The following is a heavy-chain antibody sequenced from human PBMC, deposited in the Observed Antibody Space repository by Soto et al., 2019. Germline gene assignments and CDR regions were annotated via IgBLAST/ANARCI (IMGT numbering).Heavy chain of an antibody. D-gene: IGHD6-13*01. Sequence: ASVKVSCKASGYTFTSYGISWVRQAPGQGLEWMGWINAYNGNTNYAQKFQGRVTITRDTSASTAYMELSSLRSEDTAVYYCAREQEQQLVESWFDPWGQGTLVTVSS. CDR3: AREQEQQLVESWFDP. J-gene: IGHJ5*02. V-gene: IGHV1-18*01. CDR2: INAYNGNT. CDR1: GYTFTSYG.